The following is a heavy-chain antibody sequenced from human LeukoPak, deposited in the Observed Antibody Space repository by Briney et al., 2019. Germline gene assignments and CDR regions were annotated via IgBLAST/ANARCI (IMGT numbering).Heavy chain of an antibody. CDR2: INPNSGGT. D-gene: IGHD6-13*01. Sequence: ASVKVSCKASGYTFTGYYMHWVRQAPGQGLEWMGWINPNSGGTNYAQKFQGRVTMTRDTSISTAYMELSRLRSDDTAVYYCGRDIAAADNWFDPWGQGTLVTVSS. J-gene: IGHJ5*02. CDR1: GYTFTGYY. V-gene: IGHV1-2*02. CDR3: GRDIAAADNWFDP.